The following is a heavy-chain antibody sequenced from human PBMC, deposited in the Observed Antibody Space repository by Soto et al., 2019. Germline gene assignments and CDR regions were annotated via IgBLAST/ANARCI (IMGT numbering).Heavy chain of an antibody. CDR3: GRDMDV. CDR1: GFTFSAYW. J-gene: IGHJ6*02. CDR2: MKQDGSEK. Sequence: GGSLRLSCAASGFTFSAYWMTWVRQAPGKGLEWVANMKQDGSEKNYVDSVKGRFTISRDNAKNSLYLQMNSLRVEDTAVYYCGRDMDVWGQGTTVTVSS. V-gene: IGHV3-7*05.